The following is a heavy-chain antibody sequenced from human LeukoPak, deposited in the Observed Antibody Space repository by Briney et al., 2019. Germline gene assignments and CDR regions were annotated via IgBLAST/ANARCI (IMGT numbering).Heavy chain of an antibody. CDR1: GFTFSSYG. CDR3: AKSIAVAGTTGWGAFDI. V-gene: IGHV3-30*18. D-gene: IGHD6-19*01. CDR2: ISYDGSNK. Sequence: GGSLRLSCAASGFTFSSYGMHWVRQAPGKRLEWVAVISYDGSNKYYADSVKGRFTISRDNSKNTLYLQMNSLRAEDTAVYYCAKSIAVAGTTGWGAFDIWGQGTMVTVSS. J-gene: IGHJ3*02.